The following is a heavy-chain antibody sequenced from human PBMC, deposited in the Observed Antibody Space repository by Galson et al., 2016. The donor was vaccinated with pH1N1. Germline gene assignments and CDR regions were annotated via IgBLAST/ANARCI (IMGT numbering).Heavy chain of an antibody. V-gene: IGHV3-23*01. CDR3: AKDIGDCSSTSCQYYYYYGVDV. D-gene: IGHD2-2*01. Sequence: SLRLSCAASGFTFSSYAMSWVRQAPGKGLEWVSAISGSGGSTYYADSVKGRFTISRDNSKNTLYLQMNSLRAEDTAVYYCAKDIGDCSSTSCQYYYYYGVDVWGQGTTVAVSS. CDR2: ISGSGGST. CDR1: GFTFSSYA. J-gene: IGHJ6*02.